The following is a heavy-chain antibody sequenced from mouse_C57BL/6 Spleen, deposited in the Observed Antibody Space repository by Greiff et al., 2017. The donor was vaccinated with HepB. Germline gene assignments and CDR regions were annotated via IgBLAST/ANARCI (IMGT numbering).Heavy chain of an antibody. V-gene: IGHV14-4*01. J-gene: IGHJ3*01. CDR2: IDPENGDT. Sequence: VQLQQSGAGLVTPGASVQLSCTASGFNIKDEYMDWVKQRPEQGLEEVGWIDPENGDTEYALKFQGKATITADTSSNTAYLKLSSLTSEDTAVYYCTTPAWYAYWGQGALVSVSA. CDR1: GFNIKDEY. CDR3: TTPAWYAY.